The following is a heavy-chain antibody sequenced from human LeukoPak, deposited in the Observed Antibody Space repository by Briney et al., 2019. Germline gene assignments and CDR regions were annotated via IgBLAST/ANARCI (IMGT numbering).Heavy chain of an antibody. CDR2: FNHGDSDT. D-gene: IGHD6-19*01. J-gene: IGHJ4*02. CDR3: ARLRGYIAVPCYY. Sequence: GEAPKTSCNSSGYTLTSYWIGWGIQLPGEGLVWMGIFNHGDSDTRYSPSFQGQVTISADKSISTAYLRWSSLTASDTAMDYCARLRGYIAVPCYYWGQGTLVTVSS. V-gene: IGHV5-51*01. CDR1: GYTLTSYW.